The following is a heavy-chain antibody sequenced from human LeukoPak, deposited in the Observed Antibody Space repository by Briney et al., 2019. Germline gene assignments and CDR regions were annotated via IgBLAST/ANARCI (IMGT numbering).Heavy chain of an antibody. CDR2: IYSSGST. CDR1: GGSISSYY. CDR3: ARDLGMGVGLPVDP. Sequence: SETLSLTCTVSGGSISSYYWSWIRHPPEKGLEWIGRIYSSGSTNSNQSRKFPVTMSEDTPKNQFSLKLRSVAAADTDVYYCARDLGMGVGLPVDPWGQGTLVTVSS. D-gene: IGHD3-3*01. J-gene: IGHJ5*02. V-gene: IGHV4-4*07.